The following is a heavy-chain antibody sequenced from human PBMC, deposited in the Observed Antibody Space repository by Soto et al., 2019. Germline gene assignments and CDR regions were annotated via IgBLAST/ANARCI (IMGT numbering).Heavy chain of an antibody. J-gene: IGHJ5*02. D-gene: IGHD3-3*02. Sequence: PSETLSPTCTDSGGTISSSSYHWGWIRQPPGKGLEWIGSIYYSGSTYYNPSLKSRVNISVDTSKNQFSLKLSSVTAADTAVYYCASPKIAFYNWFDPWGQG. V-gene: IGHV4-39*01. CDR3: ASPKIAFYNWFDP. CDR1: GGTISSSSYH. CDR2: IYYSGST.